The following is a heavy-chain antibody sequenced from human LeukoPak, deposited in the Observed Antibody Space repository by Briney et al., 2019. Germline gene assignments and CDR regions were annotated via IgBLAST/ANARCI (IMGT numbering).Heavy chain of an antibody. CDR1: GGSISSYY. CDR2: IYTTGNA. CDR3: ARDARGWSGFDY. D-gene: IGHD3-3*01. Sequence: SETLSLTCSVSGGSISSYYWSWIRQPAGKGREWIGRIYTTGNADYNPSLKSRVTMSVDTSKNQFSLNLSSVTAADTAVYYCARDARGWSGFDYWGQGTLVTVSS. J-gene: IGHJ4*02. V-gene: IGHV4-4*07.